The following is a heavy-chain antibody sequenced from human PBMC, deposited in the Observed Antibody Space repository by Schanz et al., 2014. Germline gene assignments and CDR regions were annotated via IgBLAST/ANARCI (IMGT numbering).Heavy chain of an antibody. CDR3: ARGAMPGTFDI. D-gene: IGHD2-2*01. CDR1: RSTFSSYT. Sequence: QVQLVQSGAEVKKPGSSVKVSCKASRSTFSSYTISWVRQARGQGLEWVRRFIPILDVGNYAQQFQGRVTFTADKCTSTAYMELSSLRDEDAALYYCARGAMPGTFDIWGQGTMVTVSS. CDR2: FIPILDVG. V-gene: IGHV1-69*02. J-gene: IGHJ3*02.